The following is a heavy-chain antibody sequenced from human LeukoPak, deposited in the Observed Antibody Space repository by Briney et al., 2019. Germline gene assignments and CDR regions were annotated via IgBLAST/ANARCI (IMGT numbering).Heavy chain of an antibody. D-gene: IGHD3-3*01. CDR1: GGSFSGYY. Sequence: PSETLSLTCAVYGGSFSGYYWSWIRQPPGRGLEWIGEINHSGSTNYNPSLKSRVTISVDTSKNQFSLKLSSVTAADTAVYYCARRKYYSRESGPITIFGVGRQRYYYMDVWGKGTTVTVSS. CDR3: ARRKYYSRESGPITIFGVGRQRYYYMDV. V-gene: IGHV4-34*01. CDR2: INHSGST. J-gene: IGHJ6*03.